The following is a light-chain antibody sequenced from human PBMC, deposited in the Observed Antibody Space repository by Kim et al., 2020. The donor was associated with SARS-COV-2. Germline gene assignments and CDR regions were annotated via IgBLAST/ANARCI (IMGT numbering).Light chain of an antibody. CDR2: NVS. Sequence: QSALTQPASVSGFPGQSITVSCTGTSSDVGGHRYVSWYQHYPGKAPKLIIYNVSERPSGVSSRFSGSKSGNAASLIISGLQAEDEADYYCCSFTSSNTWVFGGGTKVTVL. CDR3: CSFTSSNTWV. J-gene: IGLJ3*02. V-gene: IGLV2-14*03. CDR1: SSDVGGHRY.